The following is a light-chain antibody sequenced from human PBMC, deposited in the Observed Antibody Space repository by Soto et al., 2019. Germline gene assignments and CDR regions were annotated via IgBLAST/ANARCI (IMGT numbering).Light chain of an antibody. V-gene: IGKV3-15*01. J-gene: IGKJ1*01. CDR3: QQYNNWPRT. CDR1: QSISSN. Sequence: EIVMTQSPATLSVSPGERATLSCRASQSISSNLAWYRQKPGQAPRLLIYGASTRATGIPARFSGSGSGTEFTLTISSLQSEDFAVYYCQQYNNWPRTFGPGTKVEIK. CDR2: GAS.